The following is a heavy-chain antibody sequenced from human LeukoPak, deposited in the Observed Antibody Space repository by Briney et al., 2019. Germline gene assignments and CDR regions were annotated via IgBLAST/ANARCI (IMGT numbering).Heavy chain of an antibody. V-gene: IGHV3-21*06. CDR1: GFTFTNYS. J-gene: IGHJ6*03. CDR2: ISTVGTYT. Sequence: GGSLRLSCAPSGFTFTNYSMSWVRQPPGKGLEWVASISTVGTYTFYGDSVKGRFTISRDNAKNSLYLQMSYLTAEDTAVYYCARDGSGLSIYSSMDVWGKGTTVTVSS. D-gene: IGHD6-25*01. CDR3: ARDGSGLSIYSSMDV.